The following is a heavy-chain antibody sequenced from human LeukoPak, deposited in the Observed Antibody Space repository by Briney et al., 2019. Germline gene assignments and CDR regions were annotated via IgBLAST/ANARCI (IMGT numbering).Heavy chain of an antibody. CDR2: ISGSGDST. V-gene: IGHV3-23*01. CDR3: AKYDLSSSWTRTGFEY. CDR1: GFTFSSYG. D-gene: IGHD2-2*01. Sequence: GGSLRLSCAASGFTFSSYGMHWVRQAPGKGLEKISSISGSGDSTFHADSVKGRFTISRDNSKNTLYLHMNNLRVEDTAVYYCAKYDLSSSWTRTGFEYWGQGTLVTVSS. J-gene: IGHJ4*02.